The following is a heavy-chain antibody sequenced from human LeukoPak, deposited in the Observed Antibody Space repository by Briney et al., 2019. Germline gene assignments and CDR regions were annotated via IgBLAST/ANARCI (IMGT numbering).Heavy chain of an antibody. CDR2: IRYDGNDK. D-gene: IGHD3-10*01. V-gene: IGHV3-30*02. CDR1: GFTFSYYG. Sequence: GGSLRLSCAESGFTFSYYGMHWVRQAPGKGLEWVAFIRYDGNDKFYAESVKGRFTISRDTSRNTLHLQMNSLRLEDTAVYYCAKDLMRDRWFGESRGQGTLLTVSS. J-gene: IGHJ1*01. CDR3: AKDLMRDRWFGES.